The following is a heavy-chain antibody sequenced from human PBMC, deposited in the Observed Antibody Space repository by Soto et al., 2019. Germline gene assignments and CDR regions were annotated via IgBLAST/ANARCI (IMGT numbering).Heavy chain of an antibody. D-gene: IGHD5-12*01. CDR3: ARGNGGYDYNWFDP. J-gene: IGHJ5*02. CDR1: GGSISSYY. V-gene: IGHV4-4*07. Sequence: QVQLQESGPGLVKPSETLSLTCTVSGGSISSYYWSWIRQPAGKGLEWIGRIYTSGSTNYNPSLKSRVTLSVGPSKNQFPLKLSSVTAADTAVYYCARGNGGYDYNWFDPWGQGTLVTVSS. CDR2: IYTSGST.